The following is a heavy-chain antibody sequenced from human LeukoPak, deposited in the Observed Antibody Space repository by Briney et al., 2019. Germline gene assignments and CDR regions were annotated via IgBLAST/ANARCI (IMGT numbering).Heavy chain of an antibody. D-gene: IGHD5-18*01. CDR1: GGSISSGSYY. J-gene: IGHJ4*02. CDR3: ARLTQLWLRDYYFDY. V-gene: IGHV4-61*02. CDR2: IYTSGST. Sequence: PSETLSLTCTVSGGSISSGSYYWSWIRQPAGKGLEWIGRIYTSGSTNYNPSLKSRVTISVDTSKNQFSLKLSSVTAADTAVYYCARLTQLWLRDYYFDYWGQGTLVTVSS.